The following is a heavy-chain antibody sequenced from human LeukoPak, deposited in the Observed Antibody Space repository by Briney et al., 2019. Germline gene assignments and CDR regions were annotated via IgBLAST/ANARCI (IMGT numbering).Heavy chain of an antibody. D-gene: IGHD3-3*01. Sequence: SETLSLTCTVSGDSINDDYWSWVRQPPGKGLEWIGYIFYSGNTTYNPSLKSRVTISVDTSKNQFSLKLSSVTAVDTAVYYCARLRWSGYXXXFDPWGQGTLVIVSS. J-gene: IGHJ5*02. CDR3: ARLRWSGYXXXFDP. V-gene: IGHV4-59*08. CDR1: GDSINDDY. CDR2: IFYSGNT.